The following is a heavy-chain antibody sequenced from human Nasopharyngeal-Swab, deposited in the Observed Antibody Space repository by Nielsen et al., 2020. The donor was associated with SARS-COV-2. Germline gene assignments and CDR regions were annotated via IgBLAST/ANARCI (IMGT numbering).Heavy chain of an antibody. CDR1: GFTFSSYG. J-gene: IGHJ5*02. CDR2: ISYDGSNK. D-gene: IGHD2-2*01. Sequence: GESLKISCAASGFTFSSYGMHWVRQAPGKGLEWGAVISYDGSNKYYADSVKGRFTISRDNSKNTLYLQMNSLRAEDTAVYYCAKDRAKYCSSTSCFNNWFDPWGQGTLVTVSS. V-gene: IGHV3-30*18. CDR3: AKDRAKYCSSTSCFNNWFDP.